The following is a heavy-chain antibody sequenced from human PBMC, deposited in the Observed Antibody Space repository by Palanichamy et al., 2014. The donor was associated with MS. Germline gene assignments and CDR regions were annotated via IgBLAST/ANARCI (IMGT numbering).Heavy chain of an antibody. J-gene: IGHJ4*02. CDR3: ARDGCVTGGTCYWADY. V-gene: IGHV3-48*02. CDR2: ISSSDSNK. Sequence: GESGGGLVXPGGSLRLACTASGLSLSSYSMNWVRQAPGKGLEWISYISSSDSNKYYADSVRGRSTVSRDDAKNSLYLQMNSLRNDDTAIYYCARDGCVTGGTCYWADYWGQGTLVTVSS. CDR1: GLSLSSYS. D-gene: IGHD2-15*01.